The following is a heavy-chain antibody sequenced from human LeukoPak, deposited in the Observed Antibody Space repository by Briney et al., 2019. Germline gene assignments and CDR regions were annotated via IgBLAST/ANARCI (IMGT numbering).Heavy chain of an antibody. D-gene: IGHD2-2*01. CDR3: ARSGYCSSTSCPWD. Sequence: SVKVSCKASGGTFISYAITWVRQAPGQGLECMGGIIPIFGTANYAQKFQGRVTITADESASTVYLELSSLRSEDTAVYYCARSGYCSSTSCPWDWGQGTLVTVSS. CDR1: GGTFISYA. V-gene: IGHV1-69*01. J-gene: IGHJ4*02. CDR2: IIPIFGTA.